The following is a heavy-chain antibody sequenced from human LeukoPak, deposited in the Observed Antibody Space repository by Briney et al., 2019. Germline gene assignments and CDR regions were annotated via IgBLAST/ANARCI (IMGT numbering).Heavy chain of an antibody. CDR2: INHSGST. Sequence: SETLSLTCAVYGGSFSGYYWSWIRQPPGKGLEWIGEINHSGSTNYNPSLKSRVTISVDTSKNQFSLKLGSVTAADTAVYYCVVGSGRLKLDYWGQGTLVTVSS. V-gene: IGHV4-34*01. D-gene: IGHD6-19*01. CDR1: GGSFSGYY. CDR3: VVGSGRLKLDY. J-gene: IGHJ4*02.